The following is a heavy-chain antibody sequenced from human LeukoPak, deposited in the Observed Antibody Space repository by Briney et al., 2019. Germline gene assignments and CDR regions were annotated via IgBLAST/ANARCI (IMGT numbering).Heavy chain of an antibody. CDR3: AKDRPNFHENSGHYYRRDGNS. CDR2: MCGTAGCT. CDR1: GFTFYMYA. D-gene: IGHD3-22*01. Sequence: GGSLTLSCQASGFTFYMYAMSWVRQAPGKGLEWVASMCGTAGCTFYPDSVKGRFTISRDNSKNVLYLRMNSLTAEDTAIYYCAKDRPNFHENSGHYYRRDGNSWGQGTLVTVSS. V-gene: IGHV3-23*01. J-gene: IGHJ4*02.